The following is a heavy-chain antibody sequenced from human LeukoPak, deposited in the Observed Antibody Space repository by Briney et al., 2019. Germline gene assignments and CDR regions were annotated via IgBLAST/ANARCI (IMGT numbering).Heavy chain of an antibody. Sequence: PGGSLRLFCAASGFTVSSNYMSWVRQAPGKGLEWVSVIYSGGSTYYADSVKGRFTISRDKSNNTLYLQMHSLRAEDTAMYYCARVATNAYNWNLAQYFYYMDVWGKGTTVTVSS. J-gene: IGHJ6*03. CDR1: GFTVSSNY. CDR2: IYSGGST. CDR3: ARVATNAYNWNLAQYFYYMDV. V-gene: IGHV3-53*01. D-gene: IGHD1-7*01.